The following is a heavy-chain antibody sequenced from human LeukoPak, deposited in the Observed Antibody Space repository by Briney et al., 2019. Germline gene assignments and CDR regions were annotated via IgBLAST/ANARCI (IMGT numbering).Heavy chain of an antibody. CDR1: GYTFTSYY. D-gene: IGHD4-17*01. Sequence: ASVKVSCKASGYTFTSYYMHWVRQAPGQGLEWMGIINPSGGSTSYAQKFQGRVTMTRDTSTSTVYMELSSLRSEDTAVYYCARDTAEDYGDSLSYFDYWGQGTLVTVSS. V-gene: IGHV1-46*01. CDR2: INPSGGST. CDR3: ARDTAEDYGDSLSYFDY. J-gene: IGHJ4*02.